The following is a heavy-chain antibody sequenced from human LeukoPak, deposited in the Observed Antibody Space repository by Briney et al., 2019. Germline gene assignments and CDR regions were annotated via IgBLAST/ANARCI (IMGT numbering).Heavy chain of an antibody. V-gene: IGHV3-23*01. J-gene: IGHJ6*02. CDR2: ISGSGGST. CDR3: ARAIRFLEWLLNGMDV. Sequence: PGGSLRLSCAASGFTFSSYAMSWVRQAPWKGLEWVSAISGSGGSTYYADSVKGRFTISRDNSKNTLYLQMNSLRAEDTAVYYCARAIRFLEWLLNGMDVWGQGTTVIVSS. D-gene: IGHD3-3*01. CDR1: GFTFSSYA.